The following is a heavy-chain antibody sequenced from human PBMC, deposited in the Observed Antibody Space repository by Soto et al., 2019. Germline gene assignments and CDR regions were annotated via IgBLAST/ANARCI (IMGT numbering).Heavy chain of an antibody. CDR1: GYTFTGYY. CDR3: ARDTPLYDSSGYYPYYYYYYGMDV. J-gene: IGHJ6*02. CDR2: INPNSGGT. Sequence: ASVKVSCKASGYTFTGYYMHWVRQAPGQGLEWMGWINPNSGGTNYAQKFQGRVTMTRDTSISTACMELSRLRSDDTAVYYCARDTPLYDSSGYYPYYYYYYGMDVWGQGTTVTVSS. V-gene: IGHV1-2*02. D-gene: IGHD3-22*01.